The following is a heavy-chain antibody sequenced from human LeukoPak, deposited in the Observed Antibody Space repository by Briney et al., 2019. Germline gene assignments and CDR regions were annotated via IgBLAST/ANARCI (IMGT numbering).Heavy chain of an antibody. CDR1: GGSISSYY. Sequence: SETLSLTCTVSGGSISSYYWSWIRQPPGKGLEWIGYIYYSGSTNYNPSLKSRVTMSVDTSKNQFSLKLSSVTAADTAVYYCARRAYDYYDSSGYQRPSDAFDIWGQGTMVTVSS. CDR2: IYYSGST. J-gene: IGHJ3*02. V-gene: IGHV4-59*08. D-gene: IGHD3-22*01. CDR3: ARRAYDYYDSSGYQRPSDAFDI.